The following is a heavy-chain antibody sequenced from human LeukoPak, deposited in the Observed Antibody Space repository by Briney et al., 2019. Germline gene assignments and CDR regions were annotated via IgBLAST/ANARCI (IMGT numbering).Heavy chain of an antibody. J-gene: IGHJ5*02. D-gene: IGHD6-19*01. CDR3: ARQVAVAGGFDP. Sequence: PSETLSLTCTVSGYSISSGYYWGWIRQPPGKGLEWIGSIYHSGSTYYNPSLKSRVTISVDTSKNQFSLKLSSVTAADTAVYYCARQVAVAGGFDPWGQGTLVTVSS. CDR2: IYHSGST. V-gene: IGHV4-38-2*02. CDR1: GYSISSGYY.